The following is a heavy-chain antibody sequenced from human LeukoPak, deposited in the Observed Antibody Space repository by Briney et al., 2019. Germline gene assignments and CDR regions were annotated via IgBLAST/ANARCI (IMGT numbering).Heavy chain of an antibody. V-gene: IGHV4-39*01. CDR3: AGYSSSWYDY. D-gene: IGHD6-13*01. CDR2: IYYSGST. Sequence: SETLSLTCTVSGGSISSSSYYWGWLRQPPGKGLEWIGSIYYSGSTYYNPSLKSRVTISVDTSKNQFSLKLSSVTAADTAVYYCAGYSSSWYDYWGQGTLVTVSS. CDR1: GGSISSSSYY. J-gene: IGHJ4*02.